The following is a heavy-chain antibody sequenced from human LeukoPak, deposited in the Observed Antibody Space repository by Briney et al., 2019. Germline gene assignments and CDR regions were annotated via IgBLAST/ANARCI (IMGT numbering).Heavy chain of an antibody. CDR3: ARGAYYYED. CDR1: GFTFSSYW. J-gene: IGHJ4*02. CDR2: ISSSSSTI. Sequence: GGSLRLSCAASGFTFSSYWMSWVRQAPGKGLEWVSYISSSSSTIYYADSVKGRFTISRDNAKNSLYLQTNSLRAEDTAVYYCARGAYYYEDWGQGTLVTVSS. D-gene: IGHD3-22*01. V-gene: IGHV3-48*01.